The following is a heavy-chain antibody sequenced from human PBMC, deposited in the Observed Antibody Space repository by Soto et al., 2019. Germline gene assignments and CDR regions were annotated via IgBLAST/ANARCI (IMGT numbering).Heavy chain of an antibody. J-gene: IGHJ3*02. CDR1: GFTFSSYA. V-gene: IGHV3-30-3*01. CDR3: ARDRGYSGYNGAFDI. Sequence: QVQLVESGGGVVQPGRSLRLSCAASGFTFSSYAMHWVRQAPGKGLEWVAVISYDGSNKYYADSVKGRFTISRDNSKNTVYLQINSLRVEETAVYYCARDRGYSGYNGAFDIWGQGTMVTVSS. D-gene: IGHD5-12*01. CDR2: ISYDGSNK.